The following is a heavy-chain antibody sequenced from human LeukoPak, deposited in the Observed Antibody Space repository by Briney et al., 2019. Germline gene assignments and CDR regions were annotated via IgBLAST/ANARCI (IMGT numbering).Heavy chain of an antibody. D-gene: IGHD3-10*01. J-gene: IGHJ4*02. Sequence: PGRSLRLSCAASGFTFSSYGMHWVRQAPGKGLEWVAVISYDGSNKYYADSVKGRFTISRDNSKNTLYLQMNSLRAEDTAVYYCARGITMVRGSFDYWGQGTLVTVSS. CDR3: ARGITMVRGSFDY. CDR1: GFTFSSYG. V-gene: IGHV3-30*03. CDR2: ISYDGSNK.